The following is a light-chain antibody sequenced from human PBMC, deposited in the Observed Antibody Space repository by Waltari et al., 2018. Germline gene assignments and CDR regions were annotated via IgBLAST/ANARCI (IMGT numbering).Light chain of an antibody. CDR2: EVF. CDR1: RRDIGGYTY. CDR3: SSFAGTNTV. Sequence: QAALTQPRSVSGSPGQSVTISSTGTRRDIGGYTYLSWYQQHPGTAPKLMIYEVFKRPPGVSDRFSGSKADKTASLTISGLQAEDEADYYCSSFAGTNTVFGGGTRVTVL. J-gene: IGLJ2*01. V-gene: IGLV2-11*01.